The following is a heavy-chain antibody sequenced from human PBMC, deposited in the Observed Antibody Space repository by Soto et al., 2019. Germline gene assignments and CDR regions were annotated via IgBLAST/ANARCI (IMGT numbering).Heavy chain of an antibody. CDR2: ISSTGSYS. CDR3: ARTVELRLNHY. CDR1: GFTFNDYQ. Sequence: QVQLVESGGGLVKPGGSLRLSCAVSGFTFNDYQMTWVRQAPGKGLEWVSRISSTGSYSDYADSVKGRLTVYRDNANHTFYRQMDSRRDQDTDMYFCARTVELRLNHYGAQVTLVIVSS. J-gene: IGHJ4*02. V-gene: IGHV3-11*05. D-gene: IGHD1-7*01.